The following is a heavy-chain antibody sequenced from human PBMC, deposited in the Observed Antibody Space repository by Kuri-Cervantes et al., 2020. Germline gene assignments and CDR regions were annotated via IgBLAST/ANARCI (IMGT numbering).Heavy chain of an antibody. D-gene: IGHD6-19*01. V-gene: IGHV4-30-2*01. J-gene: IGHJ4*02. CDR2: IYHSGST. CDR1: GGSISSSSYS. Sequence: LRLSCTVSGGSISSSSYSWSWIRQPPGKGLEWIGYIYHSGSTYYNPSLKSRVTISVDRSKNQFSLKLSSVTAADTAMYYCGRFSYHSSGRNYYFDQWGQGTLVTVSS. CDR3: GRFSYHSSGRNYYFDQ.